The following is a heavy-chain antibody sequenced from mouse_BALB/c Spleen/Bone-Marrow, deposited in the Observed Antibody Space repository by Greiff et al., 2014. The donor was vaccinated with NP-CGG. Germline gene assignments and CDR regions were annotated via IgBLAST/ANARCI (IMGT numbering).Heavy chain of an antibody. D-gene: IGHD1-1*02. J-gene: IGHJ3*01. CDR2: IDPANGNT. CDR3: ACYYYGICWFAY. CDR1: GFNIKDTY. Sequence: VHVEQSGAELVKPGASVKLSCTASGFNIKDTYMHWVKQRPEQGLEWIGRIDPANGNTKYDPKFQGKATITTDTSSNTAYLQLRSLTSEDTAVYYCACYYYGICWFAYWGQGTLVTVSA. V-gene: IGHV14-3*02.